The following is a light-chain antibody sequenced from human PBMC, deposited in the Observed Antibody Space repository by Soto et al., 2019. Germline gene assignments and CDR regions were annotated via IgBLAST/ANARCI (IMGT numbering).Light chain of an antibody. CDR2: RNN. CDR1: SSDIGSNP. V-gene: IGLV1-44*01. J-gene: IGLJ1*01. CDR3: AAWDDSLNGRV. Sequence: QSVLTQPPSASGTPGQRVTISCSGSSSDIGSNPVDWYQQLPGTAPNLLIYRNNLRPSGVPDRFSGSKSGTSASLAISGLQSEDEADYYCAAWDDSLNGRVFGTGTKLTVL.